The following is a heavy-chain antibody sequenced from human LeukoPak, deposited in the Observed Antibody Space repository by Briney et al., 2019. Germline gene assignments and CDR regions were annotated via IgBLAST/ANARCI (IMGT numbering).Heavy chain of an antibody. Sequence: ASVKLSCKASGYTFTSYYMHWVRQAPGPGLEWMGIINPSGDSTSSAQTRQDRVTMTRDMSTSTDYMALSSLRTEETAVYYCARGRHSYESSDYYYEGNAFDIGRQGTMVTVSS. CDR1: GYTFTSYY. V-gene: IGHV1-46*03. J-gene: IGHJ3*02. D-gene: IGHD3-22*01. CDR2: INPSGDST. CDR3: ARGRHSYESSDYYYEGNAFDI.